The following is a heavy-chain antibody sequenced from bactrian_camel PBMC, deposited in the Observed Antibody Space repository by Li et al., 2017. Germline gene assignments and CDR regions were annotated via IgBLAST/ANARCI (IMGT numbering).Heavy chain of an antibody. D-gene: IGHD2*01. Sequence: DVQLVESGGGLVQPGGSVRLSCTASGYTSGDYCKGWFRQAPGKEREAVAAIDRDGGTSYADSVKGRFTISRDNAKNTLYLQMNSLKTEDTAVYYCATVQRVGGSSHRGPGTQVTVS. CDR3: ATVQRVGGSSH. J-gene: IGHJ4*01. CDR1: GYTSGDYC. V-gene: IGHV3S42*01. CDR2: IDRDGGT.